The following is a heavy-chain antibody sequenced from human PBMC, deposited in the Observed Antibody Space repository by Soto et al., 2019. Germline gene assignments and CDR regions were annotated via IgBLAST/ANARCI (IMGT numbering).Heavy chain of an antibody. CDR2: IKQDGSEK. V-gene: IGHV3-7*01. J-gene: IGHJ4*02. Sequence: EVQLVESGGGLVQPGGSLRLSCAASGFTFSSYWMSWVRQAPGKGLEWVANIKQDGSEKYYVDSVKGRFTISRDNAKNSLYLQMNSLRAEDTAVYYCARDSRYYGSDPDPYWGQGTLVTVSS. CDR3: ARDSRYYGSDPDPY. D-gene: IGHD3-10*01. CDR1: GFTFSSYW.